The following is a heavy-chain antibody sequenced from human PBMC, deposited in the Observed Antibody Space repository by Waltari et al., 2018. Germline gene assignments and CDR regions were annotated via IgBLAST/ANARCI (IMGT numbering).Heavy chain of an antibody. CDR3: ALVSSESDVPDH. Sequence: QVQLVQSGAEVKKPGASVKVSCKVSGYTLSEVSIQWVRLVAGKGLQWMGGLDPENGEMVYSQNFQGRVTMTEDTSADTAYMEMSSLRSDDTAIYYCALVSSESDVPDHWGPGTLVTVSS. J-gene: IGHJ4*02. CDR1: GYTLSEVS. CDR2: LDPENGEM. D-gene: IGHD2-21*01. V-gene: IGHV1-24*01.